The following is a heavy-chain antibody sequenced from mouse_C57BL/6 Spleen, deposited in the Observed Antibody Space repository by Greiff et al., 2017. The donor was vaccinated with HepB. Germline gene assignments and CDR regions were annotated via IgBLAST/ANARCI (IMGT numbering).Heavy chain of an antibody. CDR3: ARDLVSLYAMDY. V-gene: IGHV1-20*01. J-gene: IGHJ4*01. CDR1: GYSFTGYF. Sequence: EVKLMESGPELVKPGDSVKISCKASGYSFTGYFMNWVMQSHGKSLEWIGRINPYNGDTFYNQKFKGKATLTVDKSSSTAHMELRSLTSEDSAVYYCARDLVSLYAMDYWGQGTSVTVSS. CDR2: INPYNGDT. D-gene: IGHD6-2*01.